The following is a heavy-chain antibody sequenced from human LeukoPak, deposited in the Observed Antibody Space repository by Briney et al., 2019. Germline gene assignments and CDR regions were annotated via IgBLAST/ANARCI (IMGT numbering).Heavy chain of an antibody. D-gene: IGHD2-15*01. CDR1: GFTFDDYA. Sequence: PGRSLRLSCAASGFTFDDYAMHWVRQAPGKGLEWVSGISCNSDSIGYADSVKGRFTISRDNSKNTLYLQMNSLRAEDTAVYYCAATLEEDIVVVVAATPDPPGYWGQGTLVTVSS. V-gene: IGHV3-9*01. CDR3: AATLEEDIVVVVAATPDPPGY. CDR2: ISCNSDSI. J-gene: IGHJ4*02.